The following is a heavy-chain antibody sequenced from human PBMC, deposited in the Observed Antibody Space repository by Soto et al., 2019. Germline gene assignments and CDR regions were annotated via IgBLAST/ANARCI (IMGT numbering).Heavy chain of an antibody. J-gene: IGHJ4*02. D-gene: IGHD2-21*02. Sequence: SETLSLTCAVSGGSISSSNWWSWVRQPPGKGLEWIGEIYHSGGTNYNPSLKSRVTIPVDKSKNQFSLKLSSVTAADTAVYYCARVVRVVTAISFFDYWGQGTLVTVSS. CDR3: ARVVRVVTAISFFDY. CDR1: GGSISSSNW. CDR2: IYHSGGT. V-gene: IGHV4-4*02.